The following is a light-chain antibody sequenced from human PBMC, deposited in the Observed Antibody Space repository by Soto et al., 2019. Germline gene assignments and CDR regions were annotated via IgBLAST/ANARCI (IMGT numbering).Light chain of an antibody. CDR1: QDICGR. CDR2: AAS. Sequence: DIQMTQSPSSVSSSVGDIITITCRTSQDICGRLAWSQQKTGKAPQYLIQAASILQSGVPSRFSGSGSGTEFILSINNLQPEDFASYFCLQVYSFPRTFGLGTKVDIK. V-gene: IGKV1-12*01. CDR3: LQVYSFPRT. J-gene: IGKJ1*01.